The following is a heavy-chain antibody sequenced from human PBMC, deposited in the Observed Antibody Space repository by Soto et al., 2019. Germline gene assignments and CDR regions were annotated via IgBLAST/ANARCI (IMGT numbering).Heavy chain of an antibody. Sequence: QVQLQQWGAGLLKPSETLSLTCAVYGGSFSGYYWSWIRQPPGKGLEWIGEINHSGSTNYNPSLKSRVTISVDTSKNQFSLKLSSVTAADTAVYSCARAEAVLLWFGEFNWFDPWGQGTLVTVYS. CDR3: ARAEAVLLWFGEFNWFDP. V-gene: IGHV4-34*01. D-gene: IGHD3-10*01. CDR1: GGSFSGYY. J-gene: IGHJ5*02. CDR2: INHSGST.